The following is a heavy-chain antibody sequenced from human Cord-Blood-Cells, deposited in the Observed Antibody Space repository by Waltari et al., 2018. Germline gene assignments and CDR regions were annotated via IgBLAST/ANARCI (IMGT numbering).Heavy chain of an antibody. CDR2: MNPNSGNT. D-gene: IGHD4-17*01. CDR3: ARVGYGGTPGGYYYYMDV. CDR1: GYTFTSYD. V-gene: IGHV1-8*01. Sequence: QVQLVQSGAEVKKPGASVKVSCKASGYTFTSYDLNWVGTATGKGLGWMGWMNPNSGNTGYAQKFQGRVTMTRNTSISTAYMELSSLRSEDTAVYYCARVGYGGTPGGYYYYMDVWGKGTTVTVSS. J-gene: IGHJ6*03.